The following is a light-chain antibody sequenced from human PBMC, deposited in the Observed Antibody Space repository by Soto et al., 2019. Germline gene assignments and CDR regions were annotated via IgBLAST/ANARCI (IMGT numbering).Light chain of an antibody. Sequence: IQMTQSPSTLSASVGDRVTITCRASHNIERWMAWYQQKPGKAPSLLIFDASTLHSGVPSRFSGSGSGTDFTLTISSLEPEDFAVYYCQQRSSWPATFGPGTKVDI. CDR1: HNIERW. J-gene: IGKJ3*01. CDR3: QQRSSWPAT. V-gene: IGKV1-5*01. CDR2: DAS.